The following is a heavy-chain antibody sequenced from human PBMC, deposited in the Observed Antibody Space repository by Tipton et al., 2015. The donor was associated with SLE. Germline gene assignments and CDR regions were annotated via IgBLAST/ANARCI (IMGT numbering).Heavy chain of an antibody. V-gene: IGHV4-39*07. J-gene: IGHJ4*02. CDR3: ARHSALGGWSDY. CDR1: GGSISSGSYY. Sequence: TLSLTCTVSGGSISSGSYYWSWIRQPPGKGLEWIGSIYHSGSTYYNPSLKRRVTISVDTAKNQFSLQLSSVTAADTAVYYCARHSALGGWSDYWGQGTLVTVSS. CDR2: IYHSGST. D-gene: IGHD3-16*01.